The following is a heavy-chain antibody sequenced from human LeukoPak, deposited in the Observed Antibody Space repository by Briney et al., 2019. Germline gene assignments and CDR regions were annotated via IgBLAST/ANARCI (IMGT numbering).Heavy chain of an antibody. CDR1: GYTFTCYY. Sequence: ASVKVSCKASGYTFTCYYMHWVRQAPGQGLEWMGWINPNSGGTNYAQKFQGRVTMTRDTSISTAYMELSRLRSDDTAVYYCARESAGPNCSSTSCYFRRVNWGQGTLVTVSS. CDR2: INPNSGGT. J-gene: IGHJ4*02. CDR3: ARESAGPNCSSTSCYFRRVN. V-gene: IGHV1-2*02. D-gene: IGHD2-2*01.